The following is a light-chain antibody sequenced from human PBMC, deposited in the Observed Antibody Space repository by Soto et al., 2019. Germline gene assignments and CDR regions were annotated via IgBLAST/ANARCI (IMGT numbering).Light chain of an antibody. V-gene: IGKV1-39*01. CDR3: QRYTNTNNPCI. CDR2: XAY. Sequence: IRVTHSASALSASVGDRVTITCRASQRLSSYLNWYERKPGKAPKVLIXXAYXLQSGVPSRFSGSGSGTEFTLIIRGLQPDDSAAEYCQRYTNTNNPCIFGQGTNVDIK. J-gene: IGKJ2*02. CDR1: QRLSSY.